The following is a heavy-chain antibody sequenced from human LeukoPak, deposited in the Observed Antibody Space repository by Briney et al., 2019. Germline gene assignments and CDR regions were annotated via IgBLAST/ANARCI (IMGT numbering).Heavy chain of an antibody. CDR2: IQYDGSNK. Sequence: GGSLRLSCAASGFIFRTYGMHWVRQAPGKGLEWVAYIQYDGSNKQYADSVKGRFSISRDNSKNILYLQMNSLRAEDTALYYCAKDSSRFYSSSLDVWGKGTTVTISS. J-gene: IGHJ6*04. V-gene: IGHV3-30*02. CDR1: GFIFRTYG. D-gene: IGHD6-13*01. CDR3: AKDSSRFYSSSLDV.